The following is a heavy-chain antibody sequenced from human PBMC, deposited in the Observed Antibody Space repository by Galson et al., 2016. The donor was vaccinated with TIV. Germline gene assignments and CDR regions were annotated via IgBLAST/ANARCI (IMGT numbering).Heavy chain of an antibody. J-gene: IGHJ4*01. Sequence: SETLSLTCTVSGGSISSYYWTWIRQPPKKGLEWIGYIHYTGSTNYNPSLKTRVTISVGPSKNQFSLKLNSVTAADTAVYFCVRDNGAGFFDFWGHGSLVTVSS. V-gene: IGHV4-59*13. CDR3: VRDNGAGFFDF. CDR1: GGSISSYY. CDR2: IHYTGST. D-gene: IGHD4-17*01.